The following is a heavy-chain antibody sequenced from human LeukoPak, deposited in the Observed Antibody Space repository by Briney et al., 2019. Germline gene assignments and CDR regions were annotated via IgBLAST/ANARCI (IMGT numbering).Heavy chain of an antibody. CDR1: GDYISSSSDY. D-gene: IGHD6-6*01. V-gene: IGHV4-39*01. Sequence: SETLSLTCTVSGDYISSSSDYWGWIRQPPGRGLGWIQSSHYSGSTYDNPSLKSRVTISVDTSKNQFSLRLTSVTAADTAVYYCARHRLSTSSGEGPTFFDFWGQGTPVTVSS. CDR3: ARHRLSTSSGEGPTFFDF. J-gene: IGHJ4*02. CDR2: SHYSGST.